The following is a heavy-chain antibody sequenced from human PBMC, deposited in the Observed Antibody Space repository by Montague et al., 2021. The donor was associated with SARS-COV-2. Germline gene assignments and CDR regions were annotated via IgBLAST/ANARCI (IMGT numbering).Heavy chain of an antibody. CDR2: ISSSGSTI. D-gene: IGHD3-10*01. CDR3: ARDRGYGDFYYYGMDV. V-gene: IGHV3-48*03. J-gene: IGHJ6*02. Sequence: SLRLSCAASGFTFRTYEMNWVRQAPGKGLEWVSYISSSGSTIYYADPVKGRPTIPRDNAQNSLYLQMNSLRAEDTGVYYCARDRGYGDFYYYGMDVWGQGTTVTVSS. CDR1: GFTFRTYE.